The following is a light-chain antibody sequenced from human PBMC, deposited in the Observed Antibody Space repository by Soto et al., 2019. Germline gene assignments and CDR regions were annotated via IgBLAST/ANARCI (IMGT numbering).Light chain of an antibody. J-gene: IGKJ3*01. CDR3: QQFNKWPVT. CDR2: DAS. Sequence: ANQLTQSPSSLSASVGDRVTITCRASQAISSALAWYQQKPGKPPKLLSYDASTLQSGVPSRFSGTSSGTDFTLTINSLQPEDFATYYCQQFNKWPVTFGPGTKVDIK. CDR1: QAISSA. V-gene: IGKV1D-13*01.